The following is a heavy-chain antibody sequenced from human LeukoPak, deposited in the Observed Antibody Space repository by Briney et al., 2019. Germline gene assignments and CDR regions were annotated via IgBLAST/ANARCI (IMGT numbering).Heavy chain of an antibody. CDR3: AKDFHAVHFDS. Sequence: GGSLRLSCAASGFTFSSYWMSWVRQVSGKGLVCVARLRGDGTSAMYADSVKGRFTISRDNAKNTLFLQMNSLRVEDTAVYYCAKDFHAVHFDSWGQGTLVAVSS. V-gene: IGHV3-74*03. CDR1: GFTFSSYW. CDR2: LRGDGTSA. J-gene: IGHJ4*02. D-gene: IGHD2-8*01.